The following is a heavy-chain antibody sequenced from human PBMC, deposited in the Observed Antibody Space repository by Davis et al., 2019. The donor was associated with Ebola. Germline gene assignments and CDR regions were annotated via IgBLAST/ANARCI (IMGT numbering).Heavy chain of an antibody. CDR3: AKVMTYDAFDI. J-gene: IGHJ3*02. CDR2: IIPIFGTA. CDR1: GGTFSSYA. V-gene: IGHV1-69*13. Sequence: SVKVSCKASGGTFSSYAISWVRQAPGQGLEWMGGIIPIFGTANYAQKFQGRVTITADESTSTAYMELSSLRAEDTAVYYCAKVMTYDAFDIWGQGTTVTVSS. D-gene: IGHD3-16*01.